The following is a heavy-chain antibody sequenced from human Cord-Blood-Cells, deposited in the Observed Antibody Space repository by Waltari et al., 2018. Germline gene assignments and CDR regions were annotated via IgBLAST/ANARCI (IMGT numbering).Heavy chain of an antibody. J-gene: IGHJ3*02. CDR3: ARDGYSSSWYAFDI. V-gene: IGHV1-69*12. Sequence: QVQLVQSGAEVKKPGSSVKVSCKASGGTFSSYAISWVGQAPGQGLEWMGGIIPIFGTANYAQKFQGRVTITADESTSTAYMELSSLRSEDTAVYYCARDGYSSSWYAFDIWGQGTMVTVSS. D-gene: IGHD6-13*01. CDR2: IIPIFGTA. CDR1: GGTFSSYA.